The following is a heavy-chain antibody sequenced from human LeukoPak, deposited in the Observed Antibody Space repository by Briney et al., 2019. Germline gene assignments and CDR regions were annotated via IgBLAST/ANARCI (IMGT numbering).Heavy chain of an antibody. J-gene: IGHJ4*02. V-gene: IGHV3-48*04. CDR3: AGGY. CDR2: ISSSSSTI. CDR1: GFTISTYG. Sequence: PGGSLRLSCVASGFTISTYGMNWVRQAPGKGLEWISYISSSSSTIYYADSVKGRFTISRDNTKNSLYLQMNSLRAEDTAVYHCAGGYWGQGTLVTVSS.